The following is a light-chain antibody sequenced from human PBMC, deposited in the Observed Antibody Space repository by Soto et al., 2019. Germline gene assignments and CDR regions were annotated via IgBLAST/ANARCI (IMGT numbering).Light chain of an antibody. J-gene: IGKJ1*01. CDR1: QSISSW. Sequence: IPLAPCSYILPASVRDSFHITCRASQSISSWLAWYQQKPGKAPKLLIYDASSLESGVPSRFSGSGSGTEFTLTISSLQPDDFATYYCQQYNSYSWTFGQGTKV. V-gene: IGKV1-5*01. CDR3: QQYNSYSWT. CDR2: DAS.